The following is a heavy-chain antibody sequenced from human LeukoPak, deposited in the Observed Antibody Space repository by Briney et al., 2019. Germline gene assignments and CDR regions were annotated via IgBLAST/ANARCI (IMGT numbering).Heavy chain of an antibody. CDR3: ASGTKLRNCLFDY. J-gene: IGHJ4*02. V-gene: IGHV3-7*03. CDR2: IKEDGSEK. D-gene: IGHD1-1*01. Sequence: PGGSLRLSCAPSGFTFSSYWMTWVRQAPGKGLEWVANIKEDGSEKYYVDSVKGRFTISRDNSKDTLYLQMNSLRAEDTAVYYCASGTKLRNCLFDYWGQGTLVTVSS. CDR1: GFTFSSYW.